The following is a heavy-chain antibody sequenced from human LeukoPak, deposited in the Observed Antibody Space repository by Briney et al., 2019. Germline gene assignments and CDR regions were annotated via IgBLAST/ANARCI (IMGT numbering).Heavy chain of an antibody. J-gene: IGHJ3*02. CDR1: GGSISSSNYY. Sequence: PSETLSLTCTVSGGSISSSNYYWGWIRQPPGQGLEWIGSLYYSGSTYYNPSLKSRVTISVDTSKNQFSLKLSSVTAADTAVYYCARRDASVFDTFDIWGQGTMVTVSS. CDR2: LYYSGST. CDR3: ARRDASVFDTFDI. V-gene: IGHV4-39*01.